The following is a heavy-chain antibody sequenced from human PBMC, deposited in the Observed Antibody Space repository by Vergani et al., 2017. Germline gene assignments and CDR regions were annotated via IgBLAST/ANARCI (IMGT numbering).Heavy chain of an antibody. CDR3: ARGNWGYWSSTSCRGYYYYYMDV. D-gene: IGHD2-2*01. J-gene: IGHJ6*03. Sequence: QVQLQQWGAGLLKPSETLSLTCAVYGGSFSGYYWSWIRQPPGKRLEWIGEINHSGSTNYNPSLKSRLTISVDTSKNQFSLKLSSVTAADTAVYYCARGNWGYWSSTSCRGYYYYYMDVWGKGTTVTVSS. V-gene: IGHV4-34*01. CDR2: INHSGST. CDR1: GGSFSGYY.